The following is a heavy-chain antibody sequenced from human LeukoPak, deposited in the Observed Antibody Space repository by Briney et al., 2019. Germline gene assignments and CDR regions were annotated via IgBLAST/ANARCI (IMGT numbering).Heavy chain of an antibody. Sequence: VASVKVSCKASGGTFSSYAISWVRQAPGQGLEWMGGIIPIFGTANYALKFQGRVTITTDESTSTAYMELSSLRSEDTAVYYCASSPEGELELLPYYFDYWGQGTLVTVSS. CDR1: GGTFSSYA. CDR3: ASSPEGELELLPYYFDY. D-gene: IGHD1-7*01. V-gene: IGHV1-69*05. J-gene: IGHJ4*02. CDR2: IIPIFGTA.